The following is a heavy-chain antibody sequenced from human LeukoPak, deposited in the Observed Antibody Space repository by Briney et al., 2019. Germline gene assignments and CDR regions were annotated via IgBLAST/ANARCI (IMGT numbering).Heavy chain of an antibody. CDR2: ISGSGGST. Sequence: GGSLRLSCAASGFTFSSYAMSWVRQAPGKGLEWVSAISGSGGSTYYADSVKGRFTISRDNSKNTLYLQMNSLRAEDTAVYYCAKDPTYYYDSSGCYHTNYFDYWGQGTLVTVSS. J-gene: IGHJ4*02. D-gene: IGHD3-22*01. CDR3: AKDPTYYYDSSGCYHTNYFDY. CDR1: GFTFSSYA. V-gene: IGHV3-23*01.